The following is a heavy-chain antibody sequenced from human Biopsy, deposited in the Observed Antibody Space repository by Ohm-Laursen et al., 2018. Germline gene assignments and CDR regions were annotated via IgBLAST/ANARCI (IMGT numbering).Heavy chain of an antibody. V-gene: IGHV1-69*10. Sequence: SVKVSCKASGGTFPKYGVTWVRQAPGQGLEWMGGIILMLGTAQYARKLRGRVTITADTPTSTAYMGLTSLAADDTAVYYCARDTLMAQHLVPGENWFDPWGQGTLVTVSS. CDR3: ARDTLMAQHLVPGENWFDP. D-gene: IGHD6-13*01. J-gene: IGHJ5*02. CDR2: IILMLGTA. CDR1: GGTFPKYG.